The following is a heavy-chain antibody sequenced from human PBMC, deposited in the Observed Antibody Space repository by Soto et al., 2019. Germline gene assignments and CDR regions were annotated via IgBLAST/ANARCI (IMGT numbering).Heavy chain of an antibody. CDR1: GFTFGDTP. V-gene: IGHV3-15*07. CDR2: LKSKSDGGAT. CDR3: IAGRNTKGSQQFDY. D-gene: IGHD1-1*01. Sequence: EVQLVQSGGGLVKPGGSVRLSCAASGFTFGDTPMNWVRQAPGKGLEWVGRLKSKSDGGATDLAAAVRGRFTISRDASTNTLNLQMDSLKTEDTAVYYCIAGRNTKGSQQFDYWGQATLVTVSS. J-gene: IGHJ4*01.